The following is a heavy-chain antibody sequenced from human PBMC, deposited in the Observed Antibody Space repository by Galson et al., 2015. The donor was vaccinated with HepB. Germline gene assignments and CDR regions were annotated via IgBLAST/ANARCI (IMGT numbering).Heavy chain of an antibody. V-gene: IGHV2-70*04. CDR2: IDWDDDK. D-gene: IGHD6-19*01. CDR1: GFSLSTTEMR. J-gene: IGHJ2*01. CDR3: ARSGYSSGWYPWDFGL. Sequence: ALVKPTQTLTLTCTFSGFSLSTTEMRVSWIRQPPGKALEWLARIDWDDDKFYSTSLKTRLTISKDTSKNQVVLTMTNMDPVDTATYYCARSGYSSGWYPWDFGLWGRGTLVTVSS.